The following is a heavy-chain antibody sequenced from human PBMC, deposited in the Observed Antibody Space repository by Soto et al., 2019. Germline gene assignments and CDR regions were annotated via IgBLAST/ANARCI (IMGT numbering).Heavy chain of an antibody. D-gene: IGHD4-17*01. CDR3: AGGGGLYGDYPRPPGY. J-gene: IGHJ4*02. CDR1: GGSISSGGYY. CDR2: IYYSGST. V-gene: IGHV4-31*03. Sequence: SGTLSLTCTVSGGSISSGGYYWSWIRQHPGKGLEWIGYIYYSGSTYYNPSLKSRVTISVDTSKNQFSLKLSSVTAADTAVYYCAGGGGLYGDYPRPPGYWGQGTLVTVS.